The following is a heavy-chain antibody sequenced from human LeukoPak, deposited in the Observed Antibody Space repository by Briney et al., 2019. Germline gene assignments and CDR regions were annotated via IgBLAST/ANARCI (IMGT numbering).Heavy chain of an antibody. CDR2: ISAYNGNT. CDR3: ARVDADYYDSSGYYWWNFYYYYGMDV. J-gene: IGHJ6*02. CDR1: GYTFTSYV. Sequence: ASVKVSCKASGYTFTSYVISWVRQAPGQGLEWMGWISAYNGNTNYAQKLQGRVTMTRNTSISTAYMELSSLRSEDTAVYYCARVDADYYDSSGYYWWNFYYYYGMDVWGQGTTVTVSS. V-gene: IGHV1-18*01. D-gene: IGHD3-22*01.